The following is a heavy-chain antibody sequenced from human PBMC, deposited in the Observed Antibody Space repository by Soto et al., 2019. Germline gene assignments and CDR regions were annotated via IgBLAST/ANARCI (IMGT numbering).Heavy chain of an antibody. CDR3: TTTYPNDDSRVVAY. CDR2: ISSGSGDNT. J-gene: IGHJ4*02. D-gene: IGHD1-1*01. V-gene: IGHV3-23*01. Sequence: PGGSLRLSCAASGGSFSNHAMSWVRQAPGKELEWVSGISSGSGDNTYYADSVKGRFTISRDNRKNSLYLQMNSLRGGDTALYYCTTTYPNDDSRVVAYWGQGTLVTVSS. CDR1: GGSFSNHA.